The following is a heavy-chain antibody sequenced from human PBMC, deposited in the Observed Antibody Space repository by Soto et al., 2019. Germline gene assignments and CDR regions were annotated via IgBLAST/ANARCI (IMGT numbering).Heavy chain of an antibody. D-gene: IGHD4-17*01. CDR3: ASFSYGEEDY. CDR1: GGSISSYY. Sequence: SETLSLTCTVSGGSISSYYWSWIRQPPGKGLEWIGYIYYSGSTNYNPSLKSRVTISVDTSKNQFSLKLSSVTAADTAVYYCASFSYGEEDYWGQGTLVTVSS. J-gene: IGHJ4*02. CDR2: IYYSGST. V-gene: IGHV4-59*01.